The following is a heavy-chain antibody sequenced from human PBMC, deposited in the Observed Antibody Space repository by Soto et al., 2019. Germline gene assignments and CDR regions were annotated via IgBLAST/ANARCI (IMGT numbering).Heavy chain of an antibody. V-gene: IGHV1-69*02. Sequence: QVQLVQSGAEVKKPGSSVKVSCKASGGTLSSYIISWVRQAPGQGLEWMGRIIPVLDITNYAQKFQGRVTITADKSTNTAYMELSSLRSEATAVYYCARKYDNSGYYFQTDWYVDLWGRGTLVTVSS. CDR1: GGTLSSYI. CDR2: IIPVLDIT. CDR3: ARKYDNSGYYFQTDWYVDL. J-gene: IGHJ2*01. D-gene: IGHD3-22*01.